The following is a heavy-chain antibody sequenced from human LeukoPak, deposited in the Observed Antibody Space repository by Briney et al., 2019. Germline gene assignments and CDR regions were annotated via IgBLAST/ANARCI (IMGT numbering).Heavy chain of an antibody. D-gene: IGHD1-14*01. Sequence: GGSLRLSCAAPGFTFSSYVVSWVCQARGKGLEWVSAISGSGGSTYYADSVKGRCTISRDNSKNTLYVQMNSLRVEDTAVYYCARGPDHGAFDMWGQGTMVTVSS. CDR1: GFTFSSYV. V-gene: IGHV3-23*01. CDR2: ISGSGGST. J-gene: IGHJ3*02. CDR3: ARGPDHGAFDM.